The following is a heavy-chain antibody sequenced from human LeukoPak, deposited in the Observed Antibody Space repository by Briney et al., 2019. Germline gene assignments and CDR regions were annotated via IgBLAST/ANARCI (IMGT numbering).Heavy chain of an antibody. V-gene: IGHV4-31*03. D-gene: IGHD3-22*01. CDR2: IYYSGST. CDR3: ARDSDYYDSSGYPRDYYYGMDV. CDR1: GGSISSGGYY. J-gene: IGHJ6*02. Sequence: SETLSLTCTVSGGSISSGGYYWNWIRQHPGKGLEWIGYIYYSGSTYYNPSLKSRVTISVDTSKNQFSLKLSSVTAADTAVYYCARDSDYYDSSGYPRDYYYGMDVWGQGTTVTVSS.